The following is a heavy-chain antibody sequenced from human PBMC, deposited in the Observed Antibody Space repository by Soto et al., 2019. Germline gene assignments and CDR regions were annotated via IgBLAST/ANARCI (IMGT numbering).Heavy chain of an antibody. CDR3: ARVPVVVVAATWWFDP. D-gene: IGHD2-15*01. CDR2: IFYSGST. Sequence: PSETLSLTCTVSGGPISSSSYYWGWIRQPPGKGLEWIGSIFYSGSTYYNPSLKSRVTIFADTSKNQFSLKLSSVTAAVTVVYYCARVPVVVVAATWWFDPWGQGTLVTVS. J-gene: IGHJ5*02. CDR1: GGPISSSSYY. V-gene: IGHV4-39*01.